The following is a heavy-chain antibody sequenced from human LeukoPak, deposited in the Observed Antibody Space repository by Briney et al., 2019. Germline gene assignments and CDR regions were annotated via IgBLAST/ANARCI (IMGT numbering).Heavy chain of an antibody. Sequence: PGGSLRLSCAASEFAFSTYNMNWVRQAPEKGLEWVSYISTGSSTTYYADSVKGRFTISRDNVENSLYLQMNSLRDEDTAVYYCARVAAGYSVNYFDYWGQGTLVTVSS. J-gene: IGHJ4*02. CDR2: ISTGSSTT. CDR1: EFAFSTYN. D-gene: IGHD4-23*01. CDR3: ARVAAGYSVNYFDY. V-gene: IGHV3-48*02.